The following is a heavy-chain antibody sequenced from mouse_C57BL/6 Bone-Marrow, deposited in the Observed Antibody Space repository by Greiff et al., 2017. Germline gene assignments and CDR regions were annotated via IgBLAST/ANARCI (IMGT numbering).Heavy chain of an antibody. D-gene: IGHD4-1*01. J-gene: IGHJ2*01. Sequence: QVQLKQPGAELVKPGASVKMSCKASGYTFTSYWITWVKQRPGQGLEWIGDIYPTSGSTNYNEKFKSKAILTIDTSSNTASMQLSSLTSEDSAVFYCARSGPLGRGFYYWGQGTTLTVSS. V-gene: IGHV1-55*01. CDR1: GYTFTSYW. CDR2: IYPTSGST. CDR3: ARSGPLGRGFYY.